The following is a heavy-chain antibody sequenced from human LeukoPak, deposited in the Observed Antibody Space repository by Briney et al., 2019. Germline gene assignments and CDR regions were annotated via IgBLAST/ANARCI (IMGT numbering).Heavy chain of an antibody. J-gene: IGHJ4*02. V-gene: IGHV3-30*02. Sequence: PGGSLRLSCTASGFIFSSYGMHWVRQAPGKGLEWVAFIRYDGSDKYYADSVKGRFTISRDNSKNKVYLRMNSLRTEDTAVYYCAKDSWEVGATSEIDYWGQGTLVTVSS. D-gene: IGHD1-26*01. CDR1: GFIFSSYG. CDR3: AKDSWEVGATSEIDY. CDR2: IRYDGSDK.